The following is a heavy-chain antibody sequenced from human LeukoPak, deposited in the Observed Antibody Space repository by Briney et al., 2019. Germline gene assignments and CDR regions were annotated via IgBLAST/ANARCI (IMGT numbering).Heavy chain of an antibody. Sequence: PGGSLRLSWAASGFTFSSYGMSWVRQAPGKGLEWVSSISSSSSYIYYADSVKGRFTISRDNAKNSLYLQMNSLRAEDTAVYYCARDEGGATPRFMDVWGKGTTVTVSS. V-gene: IGHV3-21*01. D-gene: IGHD1-26*01. CDR1: GFTFSSYG. CDR3: ARDEGGATPRFMDV. CDR2: ISSSSSYI. J-gene: IGHJ6*03.